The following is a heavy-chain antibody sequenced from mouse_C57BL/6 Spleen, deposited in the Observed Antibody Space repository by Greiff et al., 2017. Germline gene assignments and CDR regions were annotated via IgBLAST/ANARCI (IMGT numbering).Heavy chain of an antibody. V-gene: IGHV7-3*01. CDR2: IRNKANGYTT. D-gene: IGHD1-1*01. CDR1: GFTFTDYY. J-gene: IGHJ4*01. CDR3: ARYRIYYYGQGARDY. Sequence: EVQLVESGGGLVQPGGSLSLSCAASGFTFTDYYMSWVRQPPGKALEWLGFIRNKANGYTTEYSASVKGRFTISRDNSQSILYLQMNALRAEDSATYYCARYRIYYYGQGARDYWGQGTSVTVSS.